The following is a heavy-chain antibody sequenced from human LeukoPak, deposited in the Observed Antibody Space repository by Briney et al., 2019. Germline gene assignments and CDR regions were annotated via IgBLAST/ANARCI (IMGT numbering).Heavy chain of an antibody. J-gene: IGHJ4*02. CDR3: ARANFDILTGYFYDY. CDR1: GFTFSSYW. Sequence: GGSLRLSCAASGFTFSSYWMSWVRQAPGKGLEWVANIKRDGSEKYYVDSVKGRFTISRDNAKNSLYLQMNSLRAEDTAVYYCARANFDILTGYFYDYWGQGTLVTVSS. V-gene: IGHV3-7*01. D-gene: IGHD3-9*01. CDR2: IKRDGSEK.